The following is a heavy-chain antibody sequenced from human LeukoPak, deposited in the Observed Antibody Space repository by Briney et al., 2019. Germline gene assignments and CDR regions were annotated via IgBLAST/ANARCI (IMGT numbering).Heavy chain of an antibody. CDR1: GGSISSGGYS. CDR3: ARGITMVRGASGWFDP. CDR2: IYHSGST. V-gene: IGHV4-30-2*01. Sequence: SQTLSLTCAVSGGSISSGGYSWSWIRQPPGQGLEWIGYIYHSGSTYYNPFLKSRVTISVDRSKNQFSLKLSSVTAADTAVYYCARGITMVRGASGWFDPWGQGTLVTVSS. J-gene: IGHJ5*02. D-gene: IGHD3-10*01.